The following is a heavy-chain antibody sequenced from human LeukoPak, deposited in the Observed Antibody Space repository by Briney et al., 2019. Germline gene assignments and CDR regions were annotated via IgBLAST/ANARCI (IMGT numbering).Heavy chain of an antibody. V-gene: IGHV4-31*03. J-gene: IGHJ4*02. D-gene: IGHD2-2*01. CDR2: IDYSGST. Sequence: SETLSLPCTLSGGSLRSGGYYWRWIRQHPGKGLEYIGHIDYSGSTYYNPSLKSRVAISVDTSKNQFSLNLTSVTAADTAVYYCARARGYCSTTNCYFFDYWGQGTLVTVSS. CDR1: GGSLRSGGYY. CDR3: ARARGYCSTTNCYFFDY.